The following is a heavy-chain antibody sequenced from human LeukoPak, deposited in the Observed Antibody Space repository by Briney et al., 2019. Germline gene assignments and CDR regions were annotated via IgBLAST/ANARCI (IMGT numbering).Heavy chain of an antibody. J-gene: IGHJ4*02. Sequence: PSETLSLTCTVSGGSISSYYWSWIRQPAGKGLEWIGRIYTSGSTNYNPSLKSRVTISVDKSKSQFSLKLSSVTAADTAVYYCARVGDGYNYDYWGQGTLVTVSS. CDR1: GGSISSYY. D-gene: IGHD5-24*01. V-gene: IGHV4-4*07. CDR2: IYTSGST. CDR3: ARVGDGYNYDY.